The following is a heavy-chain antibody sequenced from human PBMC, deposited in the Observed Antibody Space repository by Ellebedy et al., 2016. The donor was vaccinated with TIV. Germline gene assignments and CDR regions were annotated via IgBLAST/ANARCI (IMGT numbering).Heavy chain of an antibody. V-gene: IGHV4-34*01. CDR1: GASFSGYY. CDR3: ARGGTSRGYCSGGSCYSY. Sequence: MPSETLSLTCAVYGASFSGYYWSWIRQPPGRGLEWIGEINHSGSTNYNPSLKSRVTISVDTSKNQFYLKLSSVTAADTAVYYCARGGTSRGYCSGGSCYSYWGQGTLVTVSS. D-gene: IGHD2-15*01. J-gene: IGHJ4*02. CDR2: INHSGST.